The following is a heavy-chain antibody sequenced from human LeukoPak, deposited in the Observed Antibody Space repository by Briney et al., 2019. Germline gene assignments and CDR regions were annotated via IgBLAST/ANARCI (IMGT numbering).Heavy chain of an antibody. CDR3: AGGRSYGGNSRADY. D-gene: IGHD4-23*01. CDR1: GYSISSGYY. Sequence: SSETLSLTCTVSGYSISSGYYWGWIRQPPGKGLECIGSIYHSGSTYYNPSLKSRVTISVDTSKNQFSLKLSSVTAADTAVYYCAGGRSYGGNSRADYWGQGTLVTVSS. J-gene: IGHJ4*02. CDR2: IYHSGST. V-gene: IGHV4-38-2*02.